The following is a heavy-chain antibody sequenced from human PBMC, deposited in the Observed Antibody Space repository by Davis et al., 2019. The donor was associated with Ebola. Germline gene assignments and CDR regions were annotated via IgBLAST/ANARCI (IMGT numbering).Heavy chain of an antibody. CDR1: GCSTSSISYY. CDR2: FYYSAST. D-gene: IGHD6-13*01. Sequence: SEPLSLTFPPSGCSTSSISYYSAWIRPPPGQGLASIGTFYYSASTYYNPSLKSRVTISVDTSKSQFSLKLSSVTAADTGVYYCARGVYYYYGMDVWGQGTTVTVSS. V-gene: IGHV4-39*07. J-gene: IGHJ6*02. CDR3: ARGVYYYYGMDV.